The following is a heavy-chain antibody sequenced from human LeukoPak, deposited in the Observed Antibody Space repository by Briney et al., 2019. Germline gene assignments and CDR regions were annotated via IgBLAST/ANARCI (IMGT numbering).Heavy chain of an antibody. V-gene: IGHV4-39*01. D-gene: IGHD2-2*01. CDR3: ARNSSSSNNGGFDS. CDR2: IYYSGST. J-gene: IGHJ5*01. Sequence: SETLSLTCTVSGASIRGSSSYWAWIRQTPGKGLDWIGSIYYSGSTHYTPSLQSRLTISVDTSKNQFSLRVSSVTAADTAVYSCARNSSSSNNGGFDSWGQGTLVTVSS. CDR1: GASIRGSSSY.